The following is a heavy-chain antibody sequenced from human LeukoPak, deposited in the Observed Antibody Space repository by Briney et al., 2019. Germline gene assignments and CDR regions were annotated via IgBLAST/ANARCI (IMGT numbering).Heavy chain of an antibody. CDR2: IHYSGTT. D-gene: IGHD3-22*01. Sequence: SETLSLTCTVSGGSILSSSYYWGWIRQPPGKGLEWIGSIHYSGTTYYNPSLKSRVTISVDTSKNQFSLKLSSVTAADTAVYYCVRQIYYFDSGGYYLSGFDYWGQGTLVTVSS. V-gene: IGHV4-39*01. CDR1: GGSILSSSYY. J-gene: IGHJ4*02. CDR3: VRQIYYFDSGGYYLSGFDY.